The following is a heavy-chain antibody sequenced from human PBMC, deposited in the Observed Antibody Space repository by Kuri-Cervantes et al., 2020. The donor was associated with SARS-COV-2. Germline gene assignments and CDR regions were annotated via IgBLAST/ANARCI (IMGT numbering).Heavy chain of an antibody. Sequence: GESLKISCTASGFTFGDYEMNWVRQASGKGLEWVSYISSRGSIVYYADSVKGRFTISRDNARNSLYLQMNSLRAEDTAVYYCAREDKGPYYYYGMDVWGQGTAVTVSS. CDR3: AREDKGPYYYYGMDV. CDR2: ISSRGSIV. CDR1: GFTFGDYE. V-gene: IGHV3-48*03. J-gene: IGHJ6*02.